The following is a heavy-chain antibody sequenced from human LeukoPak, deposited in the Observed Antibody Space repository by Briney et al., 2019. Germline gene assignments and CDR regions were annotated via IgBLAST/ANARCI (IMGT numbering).Heavy chain of an antibody. D-gene: IGHD6-19*01. J-gene: IGHJ4*02. CDR3: ARVTERGYSSGNFDY. Sequence: SETLSLTCTVSGGSISSYYWSWIRQPPGKGLEWIGYIYYSGSTNYNPSLKSRVTISVDTSKNQFSLKLSSVTAADTAVYYCARVTERGYSSGNFDYWGQGTLVTVSS. V-gene: IGHV4-59*01. CDR2: IYYSGST. CDR1: GGSISSYY.